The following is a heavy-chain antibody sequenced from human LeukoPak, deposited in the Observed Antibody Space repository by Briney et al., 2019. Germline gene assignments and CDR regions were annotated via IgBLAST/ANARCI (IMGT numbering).Heavy chain of an antibody. Sequence: GGSLRLSCAASGFTFDDYTMHWVRQAPGKGLEWVSLISWDGGSTYYADSVKGRFTISRDNSKNTLYLQMNSLRAEDTAVYYCAKGYCSSTSCYFHYYGMDVWGQGTTVTVSS. CDR2: ISWDGGST. V-gene: IGHV3-43*01. J-gene: IGHJ6*02. CDR1: GFTFDDYT. D-gene: IGHD2-2*01. CDR3: AKGYCSSTSCYFHYYGMDV.